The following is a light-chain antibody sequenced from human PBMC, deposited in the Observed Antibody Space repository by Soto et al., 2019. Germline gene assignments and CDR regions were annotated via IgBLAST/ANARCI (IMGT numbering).Light chain of an antibody. CDR1: QNVNSN. V-gene: IGKV3-11*01. CDR2: GAS. Sequence: EIVMTQSPASLSVSPGERSTLSCSSSQNVNSNLAWYQQKPGQAPRFLIYGASTRATGIPARFSGCGSETDFTLTISSLEPEDSAVYYCQQRSNWPSLTFGGGTKVDI. CDR3: QQRSNWPSLT. J-gene: IGKJ4*01.